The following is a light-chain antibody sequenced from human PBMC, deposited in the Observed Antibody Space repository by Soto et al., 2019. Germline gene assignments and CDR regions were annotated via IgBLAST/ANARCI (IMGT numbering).Light chain of an antibody. J-gene: IGLJ2*01. CDR1: TGTVTTGLY. CDR3: SISYPTFRI. CDR2: DTN. V-gene: IGLV7-46*01. Sequence: QTVVTQEPSLTVSPGGTVTLTCGSSTGTVTTGLYPYWFQQKPGQAPRTLIYDTNNKHPWTPARFSGSLLGGKAVLTLSGAQPEDEADYYCSISYPTFRIFGGGTKVTVL.